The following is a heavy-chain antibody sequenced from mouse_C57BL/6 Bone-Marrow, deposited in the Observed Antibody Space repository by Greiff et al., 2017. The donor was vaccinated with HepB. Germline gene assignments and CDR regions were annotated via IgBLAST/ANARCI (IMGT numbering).Heavy chain of an antibody. J-gene: IGHJ2*01. D-gene: IGHD1-1*01. V-gene: IGHV1-63*01. CDR2: IYPGGGYT. Sequence: QVQLQQSGAELVRPGPSVKMSCKASGYTFTNYWIGWAKQRPGHGLEWIGDIYPGGGYTNYNEKFKGKATLTADKSSSTAYMQFSSLTSEDSAIYYCARSIYYYFDYWGQGTTLTVSS. CDR3: ARSIYYYFDY. CDR1: GYTFTNYW.